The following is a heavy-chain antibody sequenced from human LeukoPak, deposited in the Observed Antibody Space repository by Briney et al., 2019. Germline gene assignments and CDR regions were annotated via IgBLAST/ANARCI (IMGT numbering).Heavy chain of an antibody. Sequence: PGGSLRLSCAASGFTFSSYAMSWVRQAPGKGLEWVSAISGSGGSTYYADSVKGRFTISRDNSKNTLYLQMNSLRAEDTAVYCCAKAPSYGSGSYYHFQHWGQGTLVTVSS. D-gene: IGHD3-10*01. CDR1: GFTFSSYA. CDR2: ISGSGGST. CDR3: AKAPSYGSGSYYHFQH. V-gene: IGHV3-23*01. J-gene: IGHJ1*01.